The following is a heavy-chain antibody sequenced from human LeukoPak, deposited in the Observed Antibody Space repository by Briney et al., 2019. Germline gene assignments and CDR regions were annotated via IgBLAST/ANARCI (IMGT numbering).Heavy chain of an antibody. D-gene: IGHD4-11*01. Sequence: PGGSLRLSCAASGFTFSSYSMNWVRQAPGKGLEWVSSISSSSSYIYYAGSVKGRFTISRDNAKNSLYLQMNSLRAEDTAVYYCARDTYSNYVGGWFDPWGQGTLVTVSS. CDR3: ARDTYSNYVGGWFDP. CDR2: ISSSSSYI. CDR1: GFTFSSYS. V-gene: IGHV3-21*01. J-gene: IGHJ5*02.